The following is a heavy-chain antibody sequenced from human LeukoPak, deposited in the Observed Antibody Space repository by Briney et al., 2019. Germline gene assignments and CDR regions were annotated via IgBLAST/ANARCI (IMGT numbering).Heavy chain of an antibody. D-gene: IGHD3-22*01. CDR2: ISSSGSTI. CDR1: GFTFSDYY. J-gene: IGHJ4*02. V-gene: IGHV3-11*01. CDR3: ARDSHDSSGPDY. Sequence: SGGSLRPSCAASGFTFSDYYMSWIRQAPGKGLEWVSYISSSGSTIYYADSVKGRFTISRDNAKNSLYLQMNSLRAEDTAVYYCARDSHDSSGPDYWGQGTLVTVSS.